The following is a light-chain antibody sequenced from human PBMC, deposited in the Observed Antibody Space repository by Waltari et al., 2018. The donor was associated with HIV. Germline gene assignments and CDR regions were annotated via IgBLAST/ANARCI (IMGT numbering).Light chain of an antibody. CDR3: HQYYTTPWA. CDR1: QSVLYNSNSKNY. V-gene: IGKV4-1*01. Sequence: DIVLTQSPDSLAVSLGERATINCKASQSVLYNSNSKNYLSWYQQRPGQPPKLLIYWASTRESGVPDRFSGSASGTDFTLTISGLQAGDVAVYYCHQYYTTPWAFGQGTKVEIK. CDR2: WAS. J-gene: IGKJ1*01.